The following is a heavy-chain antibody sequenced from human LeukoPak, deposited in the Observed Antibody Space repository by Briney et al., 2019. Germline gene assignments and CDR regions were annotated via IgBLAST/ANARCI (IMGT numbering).Heavy chain of an antibody. Sequence: CVGRIKGKTDGGTPGYAAPVKGRFTISRDHSEDTLYLQMNSLKTEDTGVYYCILAAAGPAYWGQGALVTVSS. J-gene: IGHJ4*02. V-gene: IGHV3-15*01. D-gene: IGHD6-13*01. CDR2: IKGKTDGGTP. CDR3: ILAAAGPAY.